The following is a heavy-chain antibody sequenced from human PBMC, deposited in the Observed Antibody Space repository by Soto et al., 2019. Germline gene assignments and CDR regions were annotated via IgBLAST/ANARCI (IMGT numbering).Heavy chain of an antibody. Sequence: GASVKVSCKASGYTFTSYGISWVRQAPGQGLEWMGWISAYNGNTNYAQKLQGRVTMTTDTSTSTAYMELRSLRSDDTAVYYCARPLYSSSWYSPQGYYYYGMDVWGQGTTVTVPS. CDR1: GYTFTSYG. V-gene: IGHV1-18*01. J-gene: IGHJ6*02. CDR3: ARPLYSSSWYSPQGYYYYGMDV. D-gene: IGHD6-13*01. CDR2: ISAYNGNT.